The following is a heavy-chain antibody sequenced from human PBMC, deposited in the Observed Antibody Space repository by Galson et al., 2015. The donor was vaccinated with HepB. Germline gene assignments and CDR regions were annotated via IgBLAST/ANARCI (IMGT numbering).Heavy chain of an antibody. CDR3: AKSLYYDFWSGYSQNYYYYYMDV. Sequence: SLRLSCAASGFTFSSYAMSWVRQAPGKGLEWVSAISGSGGSTYYADSVKGRVTTSRDNSKNTLYLQMNSLRAEDTAVYYCAKSLYYDFWSGYSQNYYYYYMDVGGKGTTVTV. CDR1: GFTFSSYA. D-gene: IGHD3-3*01. J-gene: IGHJ6*03. V-gene: IGHV3-23*01. CDR2: ISGSGGST.